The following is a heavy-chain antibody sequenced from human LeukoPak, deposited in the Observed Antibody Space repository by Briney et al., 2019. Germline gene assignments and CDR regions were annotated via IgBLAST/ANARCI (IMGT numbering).Heavy chain of an antibody. CDR3: ARHRAHTYSFDSGGYYLYYFDY. V-gene: IGHV4-59*08. D-gene: IGHD3-22*01. Sequence: SETLSLTCTVSGRSISSYDWSWIRQPPGKGLEWIGYISYSGSTNYNPSLKSRVTISVDTSKNQFSLKLTSVTAADTALYYCARHRAHTYSFDSGGYYLYYFDYWGQGTLVTVSS. CDR2: ISYSGST. J-gene: IGHJ4*02. CDR1: GRSISSYD.